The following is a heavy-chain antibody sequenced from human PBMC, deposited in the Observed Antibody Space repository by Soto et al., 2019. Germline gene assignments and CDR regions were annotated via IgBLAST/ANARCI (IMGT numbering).Heavy chain of an antibody. V-gene: IGHV1-3*01. CDR1: GYTFTSYA. CDR2: INAGNGNT. Sequence: ASVKVSCKASGYTFTSYAMHWVRQAPGQRLEWMGWINAGNGNTKYSQKFQGRVTITRDTSASTAYMELSSLRSEDTAVYYCAYSANISDIAARFDHWGQGTLVTVSS. D-gene: IGHD6-13*01. CDR3: AYSANISDIAARFDH. J-gene: IGHJ5*02.